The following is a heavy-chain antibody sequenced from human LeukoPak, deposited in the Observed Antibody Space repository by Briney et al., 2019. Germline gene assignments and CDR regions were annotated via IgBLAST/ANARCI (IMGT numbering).Heavy chain of an antibody. Sequence: GASVTVSCKSSVYTFTNYYMHWVRQAPGQGREWVGMITSSGGDTTYAQKFKGRVTMTRDTSTRTVYMEVSSLTSEDTAVYYCARDLRRGGYNWGCDHWGQGTLVTVSS. D-gene: IGHD5-24*01. CDR3: ARDLRRGGYNWGCDH. CDR2: ITSSGGDT. J-gene: IGHJ4*02. CDR1: VYTFTNYY. V-gene: IGHV1-46*01.